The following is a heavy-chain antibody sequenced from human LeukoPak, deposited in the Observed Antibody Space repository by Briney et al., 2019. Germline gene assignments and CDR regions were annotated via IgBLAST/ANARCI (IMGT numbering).Heavy chain of an antibody. CDR3: AKHYGSGTYYNYLDY. CDR2: ISSNGGGT. CDR1: GFTFSSYA. V-gene: IGHV3-23*01. D-gene: IGHD3-10*01. J-gene: IGHJ4*02. Sequence: PGGSLRLSCAASGFTFSSYAMSWVRRAPGKGLEWVSAISSNGGGTFYADSVKGQFTISRDNSQNTLYLQMNSLRAEDTAIYYFAKHYGSGTYYNYLDYWGQGTLVTVSS.